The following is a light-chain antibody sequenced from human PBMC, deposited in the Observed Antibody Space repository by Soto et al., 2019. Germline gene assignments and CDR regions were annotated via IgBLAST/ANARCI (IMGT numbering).Light chain of an antibody. CDR3: QQYVSSVT. Sequence: EIVLTQSPGSLSLSPGERGTLSCRASQSVDSSFFAWYQQKPDQAPRLLIYGASNRATGIPDRFSGSGSGTDFTLTISRREPEYFAVYYCQQYVSSVTFGQGTKVEIK. V-gene: IGKV3-20*01. CDR1: QSVDSSF. CDR2: GAS. J-gene: IGKJ1*01.